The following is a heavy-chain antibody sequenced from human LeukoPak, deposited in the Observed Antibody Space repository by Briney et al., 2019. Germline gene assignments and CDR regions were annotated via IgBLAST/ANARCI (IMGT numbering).Heavy chain of an antibody. D-gene: IGHD6-13*01. CDR1: GGTFSSYA. CDR2: IIPILGIA. J-gene: IGHJ4*02. CDR3: AKRITSAGRDPIDY. V-gene: IGHV1-69*04. Sequence: SVKVSCKASGGTFSSYAISWVRQAPGQGLEWMGRIIPILGIANYAQKFQGRVTITADKSTSTAYMELSSLRSEDTAVYYCAKRITSAGRDPIDYWGQGTLVTVSS.